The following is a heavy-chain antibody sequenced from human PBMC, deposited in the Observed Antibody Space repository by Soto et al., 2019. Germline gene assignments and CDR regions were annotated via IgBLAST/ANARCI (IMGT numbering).Heavy chain of an antibody. CDR1: GYTFTSYG. CDR3: ASNYLYYYGSGNTNYYCMDV. Sequence: QVQLVQSGAEVKKPGASVKVSCKASGYTFTSYGISWVRQAPGQGLEWMGWISAYNGNTNYAKKLQGRVTMTTDTSTSTAYMELRSLRSDDTAVYYCASNYLYYYGSGNTNYYCMDVWGQGTTVTVSS. D-gene: IGHD3-10*01. CDR2: ISAYNGNT. V-gene: IGHV1-18*01. J-gene: IGHJ6*02.